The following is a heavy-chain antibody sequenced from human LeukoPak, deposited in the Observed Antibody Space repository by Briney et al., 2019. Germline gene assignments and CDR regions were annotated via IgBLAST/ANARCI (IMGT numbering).Heavy chain of an antibody. CDR3: ARDLLTGRYGMDV. CDR2: IYYSGAT. Sequence: SETLSLTCTVSGGSISSYYWTWIRQPPGKALEWIGFIYYSGATNYNPSLKSRVTISLDTSKNQFSLRLSSVTAADTAVYYCARDLLTGRYGMDVWGQGTTVTVSS. V-gene: IGHV4-59*01. CDR1: GGSISSYY. J-gene: IGHJ6*02. D-gene: IGHD3-9*01.